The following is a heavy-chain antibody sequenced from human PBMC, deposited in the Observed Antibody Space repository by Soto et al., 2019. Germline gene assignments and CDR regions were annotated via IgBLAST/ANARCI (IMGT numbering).Heavy chain of an antibody. D-gene: IGHD1-1*01. V-gene: IGHV1-18*01. CDR2: ISTYSGDT. CDR3: ARNNGHTTSENWFDP. J-gene: IGHJ5*02. CDR1: GYTLFTYD. Sequence: GXAVKLACHASGYTLFTYDCGWVRQAPGQGLEWMGWISTYSGDTKYAQKFQGRVTMTTDTSTATAYLELRSLRSDDTAVYYCARNNGHTTSENWFDPWGQGTRVTVSS.